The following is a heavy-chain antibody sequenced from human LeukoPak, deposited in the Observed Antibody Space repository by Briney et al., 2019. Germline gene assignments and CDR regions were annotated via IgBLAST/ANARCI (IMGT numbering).Heavy chain of an antibody. D-gene: IGHD2-21*02. V-gene: IGHV4-59*01. CDR3: ARVICGGDCYGAFDY. Sequence: SETLSLTCTVSGGSISSYYWSWIRQPPGKGLEWIGYIYYSESTNYNPSLKSRVTISVDTSKNQFSLKLSSVTAADTAVYYCARVICGGDCYGAFDYWGQGTLVTVSS. CDR1: GGSISSYY. J-gene: IGHJ4*02. CDR2: IYYSEST.